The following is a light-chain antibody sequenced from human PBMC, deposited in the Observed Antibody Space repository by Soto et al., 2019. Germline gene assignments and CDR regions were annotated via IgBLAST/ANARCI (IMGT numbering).Light chain of an antibody. CDR1: SSDIGGYNS. Sequence: QSALTQPASVSGSPGQSITISCTGISSDIGGYNSVSWYQQHPGKAPKLMIYEVTKRPSGVSNRFSGSESGNTASLTISGLQAEDEADYYCSSHTSSRTYVFGTGTKVTVL. J-gene: IGLJ1*01. V-gene: IGLV2-14*01. CDR2: EVT. CDR3: SSHTSSRTYV.